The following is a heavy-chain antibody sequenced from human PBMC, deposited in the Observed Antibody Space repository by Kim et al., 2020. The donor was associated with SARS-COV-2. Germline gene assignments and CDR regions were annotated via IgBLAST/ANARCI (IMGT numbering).Heavy chain of an antibody. V-gene: IGHV3-74*01. D-gene: IGHD1-1*01. J-gene: IGHJ4*02. CDR3: ARDRRSTTADDYFDY. Sequence: GGSLRLSCAASGFTFSDFWIHWVRQGPGTGLVYVSGISGDGNNNWYADSVKGRFTISRDNARNTVSLQMDSLRAEDTAIYFCARDRRSTTADDYFDYWGQGILVTVSS. CDR1: GFTFSDFW. CDR2: ISGDGNNN.